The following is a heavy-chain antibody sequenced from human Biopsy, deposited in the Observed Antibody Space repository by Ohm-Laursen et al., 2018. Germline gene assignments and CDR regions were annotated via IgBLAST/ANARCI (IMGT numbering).Heavy chain of an antibody. D-gene: IGHD2-2*01. CDR2: IIPILRTT. CDR1: TGTFTSYG. CDR3: AREAIGYQLPCDD. J-gene: IGHJ4*02. Sequence: SSVKVSCKAPTGTFTSYGIIWVRQAPGQGLGWMGRIIPILRTTAYAQTFLGRVTITADSPTSTVDMELTSLPSDDTAVYFCAREAIGYQLPCDDWGQGTLVTVSS. V-gene: IGHV1-69*11.